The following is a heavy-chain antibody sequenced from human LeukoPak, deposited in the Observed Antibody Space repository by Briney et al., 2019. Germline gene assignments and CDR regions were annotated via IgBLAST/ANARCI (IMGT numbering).Heavy chain of an antibody. D-gene: IGHD1-26*01. Sequence: PGGSLRHSCAASGFTFSSYAMSWVRQAPMKGLEWVSAISGSGGSTYYADSVKGRFTISRDNSKSTLYLQMHSLRVEDTAVYYCAKVGGGSYEIDAFDIWGQGTMVTVSS. J-gene: IGHJ3*02. V-gene: IGHV3-23*01. CDR2: ISGSGGST. CDR3: AKVGGGSYEIDAFDI. CDR1: GFTFSSYA.